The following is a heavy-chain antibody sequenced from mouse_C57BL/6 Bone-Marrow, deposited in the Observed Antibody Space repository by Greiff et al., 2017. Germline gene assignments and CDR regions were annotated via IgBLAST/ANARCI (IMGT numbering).Heavy chain of an antibody. V-gene: IGHV3-6*01. D-gene: IGHD2-1*01. Sequence: EVQLVESGPGLVKPSQSLSLTCSVTGYSITSGYYWNWIRQFPGNKLEWMGYISYDGSNNYNPSLKNRISITRDTSKNQCFLELNSVTTEDTATYYCAREGNYPYYFDYWGQGTTLTVSS. CDR1: GYSITSGYY. J-gene: IGHJ2*01. CDR3: AREGNYPYYFDY. CDR2: ISYDGSN.